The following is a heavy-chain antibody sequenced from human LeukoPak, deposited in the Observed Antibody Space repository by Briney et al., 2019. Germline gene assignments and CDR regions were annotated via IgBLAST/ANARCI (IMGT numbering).Heavy chain of an antibody. CDR1: GYTFTGYY. CDR2: INPNSGGT. CDR3: AKDAEYSGSYYDYYYYQMDV. Sequence: ASVKVSCKASGYTFTGYYMHWVRQAPGQGLEWMGWINPNSGGTNYAQKFQGRVTMTRDTSISTAYMEVTRLTSDDTAVYYCAKDAEYSGSYYDYYYYQMDVWGKGTTVTISS. J-gene: IGHJ6*03. D-gene: IGHD1-26*01. V-gene: IGHV1-2*02.